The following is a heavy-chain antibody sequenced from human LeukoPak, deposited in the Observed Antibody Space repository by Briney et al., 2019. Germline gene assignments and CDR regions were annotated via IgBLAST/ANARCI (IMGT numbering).Heavy chain of an antibody. Sequence: SETLSLTCTVSGGSISSYYGSWIRQPAGKGLEWIGRIYTSGSTNYNPSLKSRVTMSVDTSKNQFSLKLSSVTAADTAVYYCARMDDPSGYYYYMDVWGKGTTVTVSS. CDR1: GGSISSYY. CDR2: IYTSGST. D-gene: IGHD1-1*01. CDR3: ARMDDPSGYYYYMDV. V-gene: IGHV4-4*07. J-gene: IGHJ6*03.